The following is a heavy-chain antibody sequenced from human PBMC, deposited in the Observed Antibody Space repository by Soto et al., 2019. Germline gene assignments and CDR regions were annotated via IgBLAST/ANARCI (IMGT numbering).Heavy chain of an antibody. V-gene: IGHV1-18*01. Sequence: QVQLVQSGAEVKKPGASVKVSCKTSGFTFTKYGISWVRQAPGQGLEWMGWISVYNNNTKYAQKFQGRVAMTTDTSPSTASMELRTLRSDDTAVYYCARSSMHSWTDWFDPWGQGTLVTVSS. CDR3: ARSSMHSWTDWFDP. D-gene: IGHD2-2*01. CDR2: ISVYNNNT. J-gene: IGHJ5*02. CDR1: GFTFTKYG.